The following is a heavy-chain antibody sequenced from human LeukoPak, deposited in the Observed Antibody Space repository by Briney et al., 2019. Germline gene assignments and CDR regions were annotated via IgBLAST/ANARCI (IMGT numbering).Heavy chain of an antibody. D-gene: IGHD3-10*01. CDR2: INHSGST. V-gene: IGHV4-34*01. CDR1: GGSFSGYY. Sequence: SETLSLTCAVYGGSFSGYYWSWIRQPPGKGLEWIGEINHSGSTNYNPSLKSRVTISVDTSKNHFSLKLSSVTAADTAVYYCARCHYYGSGSYYHNWFDPWGQGTLVTVSS. CDR3: ARCHYYGSGSYYHNWFDP. J-gene: IGHJ5*02.